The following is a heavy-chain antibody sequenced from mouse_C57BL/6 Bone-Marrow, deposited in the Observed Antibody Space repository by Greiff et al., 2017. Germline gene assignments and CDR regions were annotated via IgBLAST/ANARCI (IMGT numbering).Heavy chain of an antibody. Sequence: QVQLQQPGAELVMPGASVKLSCKASGYTFTSYWMHWVKQRPGQGLEWIGEIDPSDSYTNYNQKFKGKSTLTVDKSSSTAYMQLSSLTSEDSAVYYCARSDTTGVATPLSNYFDYWGQGTTLTVSS. CDR1: GYTFTSYW. CDR2: IDPSDSYT. V-gene: IGHV1-69*01. CDR3: ARSDTTGVATPLSNYFDY. D-gene: IGHD1-1*01. J-gene: IGHJ2*01.